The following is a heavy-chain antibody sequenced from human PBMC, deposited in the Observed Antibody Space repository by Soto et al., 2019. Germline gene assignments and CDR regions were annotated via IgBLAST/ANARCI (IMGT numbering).Heavy chain of an antibody. D-gene: IGHD3-22*01. J-gene: IGHJ4*02. CDR3: AKYQPMTQPRPYFDY. Sequence: EVQLLESGGDLIQPGGSLRLSCAASGFTFSSYAMSWVRQAPGEGLGWVSAISSSGGSTFYADSVKGRFTISRDNSRNTLYLQMHSLRAEDTSIYYCAKYQPMTQPRPYFDYWGQGTLVTVSS. V-gene: IGHV3-23*01. CDR2: ISSSGGST. CDR1: GFTFSSYA.